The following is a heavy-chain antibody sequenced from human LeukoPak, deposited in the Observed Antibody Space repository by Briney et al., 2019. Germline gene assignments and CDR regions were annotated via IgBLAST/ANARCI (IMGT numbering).Heavy chain of an antibody. Sequence: ASVKVSCKASGYTFTSYYMHWVRQAPGQGLEWMGIINPSGGSTSYAQMFQGRVTMTMDTSTSTVYMELSSLRSEDTAVYYCARDPYLFGASDYWGQGTLVTVSS. CDR3: ARDPYLFGASDY. J-gene: IGHJ4*02. D-gene: IGHD3-3*01. CDR1: GYTFTSYY. CDR2: INPSGGST. V-gene: IGHV1-46*01.